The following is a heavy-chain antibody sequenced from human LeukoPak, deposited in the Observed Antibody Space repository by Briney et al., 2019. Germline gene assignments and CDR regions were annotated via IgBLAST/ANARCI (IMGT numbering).Heavy chain of an antibody. D-gene: IGHD2-15*01. CDR1: GYTFTSYA. Sequence: ASVKVSCKASGYTFTSYAMHWVRQAPGQRLEWMGCINAGNGNTKYSQKSQGRVTITRDTSASTAYMELSSLRSEDTAVYYCTREGPIAGPDYWGRGTLVTVSS. V-gene: IGHV1-3*01. CDR2: INAGNGNT. CDR3: TREGPIAGPDY. J-gene: IGHJ4*02.